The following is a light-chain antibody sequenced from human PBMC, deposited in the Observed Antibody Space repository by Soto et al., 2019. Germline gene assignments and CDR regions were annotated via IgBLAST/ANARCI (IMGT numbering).Light chain of an antibody. J-gene: IGKJ1*01. V-gene: IGKV3-15*01. CDR2: GAS. CDR1: QSVNTN. Sequence: LSVSPGEGATLSCRASQSVNTNLAWYQQKPGQAPRLLIYGASTRATGIPARFSGSGSGTEFTLTISSLQSEDFAVYYCQQYNNWWAFGQGTKVEIK. CDR3: QQYNNWWA.